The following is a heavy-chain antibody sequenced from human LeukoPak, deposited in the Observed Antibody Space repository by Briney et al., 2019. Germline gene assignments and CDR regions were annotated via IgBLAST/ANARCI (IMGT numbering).Heavy chain of an antibody. V-gene: IGHV4-4*02. D-gene: IGHD6-19*01. CDR1: GGSISSSNW. CDR2: IYHSGST. Sequence: PSETLSLTCAVSGGSISSSNWWSWVRQPPGKGLEWIGEIYHSGSTNYNPSLKSRVTISVDKSKNQFSLKLSSVTAADTAVYYCARVTSSREPYFVYWGQGTLVTVSS. CDR3: ARVTSSREPYFVY. J-gene: IGHJ4*02.